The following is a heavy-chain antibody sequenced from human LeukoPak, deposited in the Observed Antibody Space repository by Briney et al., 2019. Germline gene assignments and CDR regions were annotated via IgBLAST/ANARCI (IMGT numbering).Heavy chain of an antibody. CDR2: IYYSGST. D-gene: IGHD3-22*01. CDR3: ARALASYYYDSSGSLFDY. J-gene: IGHJ4*02. Sequence: SETLSLTCTVSGGSISSGDYYWSWIRQPPGKGLEWIGYIYYSGSTYYNPSLKSRVTISVDTSKNQFSLKLSSVTAADTAVYYCARALASYYYDSSGSLFDYWGQGTLVTVSS. V-gene: IGHV4-30-4*01. CDR1: GGSISSGDYY.